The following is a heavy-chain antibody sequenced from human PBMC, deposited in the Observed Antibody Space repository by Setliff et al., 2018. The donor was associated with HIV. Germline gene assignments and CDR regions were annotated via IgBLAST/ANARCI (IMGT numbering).Heavy chain of an antibody. CDR1: GGSISDYY. J-gene: IGHJ4*02. CDR2: INYSGST. V-gene: IGHV4-34*01. D-gene: IGHD3-22*01. CDR3: ARVDYDSSGSFDY. Sequence: SETLSLTCTVSGGSISDYYWSWIRQPPGKGLEWIGEINYSGSTNYNPSPKSRVTTSVDTSKNQFSLKLSSVTAADTAVYHCARVDYDSSGSFDYWGQGTLVTVSS.